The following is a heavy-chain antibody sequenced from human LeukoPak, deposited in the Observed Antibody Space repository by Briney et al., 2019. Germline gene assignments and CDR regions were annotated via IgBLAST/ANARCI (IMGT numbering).Heavy chain of an antibody. CDR1: GYTFTGYY. J-gene: IGHJ5*02. CDR2: INPNSGGT. V-gene: IGHV1-2*02. CDR3: GRGSNWGWNWFDP. Sequence: GASVKVSCKASGYTFTGYYLHWVRQAPGQGLEWMGWINPNSGGTNYAQKFQGRVTMTRDTSITTAYMELSRLTSDDTAVYYCGRGSNWGWNWFDPWGQGTLVTVSS. D-gene: IGHD7-27*01.